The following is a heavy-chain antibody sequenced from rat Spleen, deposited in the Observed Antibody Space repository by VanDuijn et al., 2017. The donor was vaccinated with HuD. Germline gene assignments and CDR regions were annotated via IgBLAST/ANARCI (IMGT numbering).Heavy chain of an antibody. CDR1: GFTFTNYD. CDR3: ARRAYYGYLDF. J-gene: IGHJ1*01. V-gene: IGHV5S13*01. CDR2: ISYDGSTP. Sequence: EVQVVESGGGIVQPGRSMKLSCAASGFTFTNYDMVWVRQAPTKGLKWVASISYDGSTPYYRDSVKGRFTISRDNTKNTQYLQVDSLRSEDTATYYCARRAYYGYLDFWGPGTMVTVSS.